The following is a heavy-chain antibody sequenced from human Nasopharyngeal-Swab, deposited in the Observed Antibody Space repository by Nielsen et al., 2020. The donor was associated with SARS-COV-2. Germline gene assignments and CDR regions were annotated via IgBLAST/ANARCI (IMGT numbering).Heavy chain of an antibody. J-gene: IGHJ4*02. CDR3: GAYYYGSGTDFDY. D-gene: IGHD3-10*01. Sequence: GESLKISCAASGFTFSDYYMSWIRQAPGKGLEWVSYISSSSSYTNYADSVKGRFTISRDNSKNTLYLQMSSLRAEDTAVYYCGAYYYGSGTDFDYWGQGTLVTVSS. CDR2: ISSSSSYT. CDR1: GFTFSDYY. V-gene: IGHV3-11*06.